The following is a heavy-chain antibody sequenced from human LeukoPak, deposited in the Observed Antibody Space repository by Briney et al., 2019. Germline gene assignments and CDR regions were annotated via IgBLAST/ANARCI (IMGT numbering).Heavy chain of an antibody. D-gene: IGHD2-15*01. Sequence: PSETLSLTCTVSGGSISSYYWSWIRQPAGKGLEWIGRIYTSGSTNYNPSLKSRVTMSVDTSKNQFSLKLSSVTAADTAVYYCARVYCSGGSCYGFDYWGQGTLVTVSS. CDR2: IYTSGST. J-gene: IGHJ4*02. V-gene: IGHV4-4*07. CDR1: GGSISSYY. CDR3: ARVYCSGGSCYGFDY.